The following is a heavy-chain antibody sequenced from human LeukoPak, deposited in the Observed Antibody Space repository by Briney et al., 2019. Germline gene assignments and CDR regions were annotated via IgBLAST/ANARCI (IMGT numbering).Heavy chain of an antibody. CDR2: INPSGGST. V-gene: IGHV1-46*01. D-gene: IGHD3-3*01. Sequence: PSVKLSCTPSGYTFTSYYMHWGRRAPRQGLGRMGIINPSGGSTSYTQKFQGRVTITRDPSTSTVYMALSSLRSEDTAVYSCARDLLPLRFLEXLSXXXWFDP. CDR3: ARDLLPLRFLEXLSXXXWFDP. CDR1: GYTFTSYY. J-gene: IGHJ5*02.